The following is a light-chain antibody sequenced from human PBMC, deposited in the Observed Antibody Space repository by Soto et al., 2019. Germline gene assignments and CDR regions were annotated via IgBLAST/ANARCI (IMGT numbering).Light chain of an antibody. V-gene: IGKV3-11*01. CDR3: QQRYSWPIT. CDR2: DVS. Sequence: EIVLRQSPATLSLSPGERATLSCRASQSVRNSLIWYQQKPGQAPRLLIYDVSNRATGIPARFSGSGSETDFTLTISSLELEDFAVYYCQQRYSWPITFGQGTRLEIK. J-gene: IGKJ5*01. CDR1: QSVRNS.